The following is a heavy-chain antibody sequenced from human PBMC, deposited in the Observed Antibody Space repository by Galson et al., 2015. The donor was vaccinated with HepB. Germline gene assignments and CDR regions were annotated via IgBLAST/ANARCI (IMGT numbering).Heavy chain of an antibody. D-gene: IGHD1-26*01. CDR2: GSV. CDR3: ARDVEPN. Sequence: GSVSYADSARGRFTISRDNTNNSLFLQMNSLTAEDTAVYYCARDVEPNWGQGTLVTVSS. V-gene: IGHV3-11*01. J-gene: IGHJ4*02.